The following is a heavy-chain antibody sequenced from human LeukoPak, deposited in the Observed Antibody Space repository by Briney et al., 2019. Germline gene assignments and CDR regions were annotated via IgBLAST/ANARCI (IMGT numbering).Heavy chain of an antibody. CDR2: IYYSGST. CDR3: ARGLYSSSGYTAFDI. CDR1: GGSISTYF. D-gene: IGHD2-2*02. V-gene: IGHV4-59*01. Sequence: SETLSLTCTVSGGSISTYFWNWIRQPPGKGLEWIGYIYYSGSTDYNPSLKSRVTISVDTSNNHFSLRLSSVTAADTAVYYCARGLYSSSGYTAFDIWGQGTMVTVPS. J-gene: IGHJ3*02.